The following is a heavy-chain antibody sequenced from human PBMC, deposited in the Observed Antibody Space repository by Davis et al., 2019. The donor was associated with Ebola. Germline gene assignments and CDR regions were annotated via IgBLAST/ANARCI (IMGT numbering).Heavy chain of an antibody. Sequence: ETLSLTCAVSGGSISSSNWWSWVRQASGKGLEWVGRIRSKANSYATAYAASVKGRFTISRDDSKNTAYLQMNSLKTEDTAVYYCTRQGGYWGQGTLVTVSS. J-gene: IGHJ4*02. V-gene: IGHV3-73*01. CDR3: TRQGGY. CDR1: GGSISSSNW. CDR2: IRSKANSYAT. D-gene: IGHD2-15*01.